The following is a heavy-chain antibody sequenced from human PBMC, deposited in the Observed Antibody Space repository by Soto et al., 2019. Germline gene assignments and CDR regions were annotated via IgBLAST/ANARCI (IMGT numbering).Heavy chain of an antibody. V-gene: IGHV3-30-3*01. Sequence: QVQLVESGGGVVQPGRSLRLSCAASGFTFSSYAMHWVRQAPGKGLEWVAVISYDGSNKYYADSVKGRFTISRDNSKNTLYLQMNSLRGEDTAVYYCAREPRYYYDSSGYYDYYYYGMDVWGQGTTVTVSS. CDR3: AREPRYYYDSSGYYDYYYYGMDV. CDR2: ISYDGSNK. CDR1: GFTFSSYA. J-gene: IGHJ6*02. D-gene: IGHD3-22*01.